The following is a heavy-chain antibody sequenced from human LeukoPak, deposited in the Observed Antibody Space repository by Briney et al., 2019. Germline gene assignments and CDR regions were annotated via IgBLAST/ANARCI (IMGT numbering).Heavy chain of an antibody. CDR1: GFTFSSYS. V-gene: IGHV3-21*01. CDR2: ISSSSSYI. CDR3: AREGRHNWFDP. Sequence: GGSLRLSCAASGFTFSSYSMNWVRQAPGKGLEGVSSISSSSSYIYYADSVKGRFTISSDNAKNSLYLQMNSLRAEDTAVYYCAREGRHNWFDPWGQGTLVTVSS. J-gene: IGHJ5*02.